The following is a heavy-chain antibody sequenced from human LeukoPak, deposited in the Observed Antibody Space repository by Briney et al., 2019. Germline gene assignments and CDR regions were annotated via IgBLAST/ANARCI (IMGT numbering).Heavy chain of an antibody. V-gene: IGHV5-51*01. CDR3: ARLIAITMVRGPSGWFDP. CDR2: IYHGDSDT. D-gene: IGHD3-10*01. J-gene: IGHJ5*02. CDR1: GYSFTSYC. Sequence: GESRKISCKGSGYSFTSYCICWGRQMPGKGLEGLMIIYHGDSDTRYSPSFQGQVTISADKSISPASLQWSGLKASDTAMYYCARLIAITMVRGPSGWFDPWGQGTLVTVSS.